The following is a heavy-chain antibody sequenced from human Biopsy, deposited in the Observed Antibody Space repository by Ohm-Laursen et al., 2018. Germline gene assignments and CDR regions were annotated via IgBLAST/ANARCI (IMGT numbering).Heavy chain of an antibody. CDR3: ARDERDMATFDY. CDR1: GFTFSSHG. CDR2: ISDDGTNK. D-gene: IGHD5-24*01. V-gene: IGHV3-33*01. Sequence: SLRLSCSASGFTFSSHGIHWVRQAPGKGLEWVAAISDDGTNKIYTDSVMGRFTISRDNSMNTLYLQMNSLRVEYTAVYYCARDERDMATFDYWGQGTLVTVSS. J-gene: IGHJ4*02.